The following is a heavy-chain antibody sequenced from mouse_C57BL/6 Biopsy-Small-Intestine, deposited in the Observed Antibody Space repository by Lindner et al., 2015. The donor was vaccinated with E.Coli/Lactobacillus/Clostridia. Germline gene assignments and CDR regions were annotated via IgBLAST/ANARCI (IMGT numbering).Heavy chain of an antibody. J-gene: IGHJ3*01. CDR1: LHFTSYG. D-gene: IGHD2-3*01. CDR2: ISAYNGNT. CDR3: ATDGPGIPGGIAY. V-gene: IGHV1S55*01. Sequence: SVKVSCQGFWLHFTSYGISWVRQAPGQGLEWMGWISAYNGNTDYAQKLQGRVTMTTDTSTSTAYMELRSLRSDDTAVYYCATDGPGIPGGIAYWGQGTLVTVS.